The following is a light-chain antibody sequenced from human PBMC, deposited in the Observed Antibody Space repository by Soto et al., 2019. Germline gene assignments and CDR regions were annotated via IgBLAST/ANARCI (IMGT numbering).Light chain of an antibody. Sequence: EIVLTQSTGTLSLSPGERATLSCRASQSVSSTYLAWYQQKPGQAPRLLVYGASSRATGIPDRFSGSASGADFTLTISRLEPEDFAVYYCQQYDSSPPGYTFGQGTKLEIK. CDR3: QQYDSSPPGYT. CDR2: GAS. CDR1: QSVSSTY. J-gene: IGKJ2*01. V-gene: IGKV3-20*01.